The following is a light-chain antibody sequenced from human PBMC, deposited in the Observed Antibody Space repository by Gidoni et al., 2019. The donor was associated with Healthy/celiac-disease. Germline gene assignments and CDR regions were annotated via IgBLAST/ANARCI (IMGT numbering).Light chain of an antibody. J-gene: IGKJ5*01. CDR1: KSVSSY. CDR3: QQRSNWPPVT. CDR2: DAS. V-gene: IGKV3-11*01. Sequence: EIVLTQSPATLSLSPGERATLSCRASKSVSSYLDWYQQKPGQAPRLLIYDASNRATGIPARFSGSGSVTDFTLTISSLEPEDFAVYYCQQRSNWPPVTFGQGTRLEIK.